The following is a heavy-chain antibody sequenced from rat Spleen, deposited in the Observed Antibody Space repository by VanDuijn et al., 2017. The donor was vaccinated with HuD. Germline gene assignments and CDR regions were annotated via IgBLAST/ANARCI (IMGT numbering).Heavy chain of an antibody. D-gene: IGHD5-1*01. CDR2: ISYSGST. J-gene: IGHJ4*01. V-gene: IGHV3-1*01. CDR3: ARGGSSYVMDA. CDR1: GYSITSNY. Sequence: EVQLQESGPGLVKPSQSLSLTCSVTGYSITSNYWGWIRKFPGNKMEWMGYISYSGSTSYNPSLKSRIAITRDTSKNQFFLELNSVTLEDTATYYCARGGSSYVMDAWGQGASVTVSS.